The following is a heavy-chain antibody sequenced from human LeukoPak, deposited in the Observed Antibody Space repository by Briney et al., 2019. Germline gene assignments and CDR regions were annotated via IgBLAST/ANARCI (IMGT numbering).Heavy chain of an antibody. Sequence: GGSLRLSCAASGFTFSNAWMSWVRQAPGKGLEWVGRIKSKTDGGTTDYAAPVKGSFTISRDDSKNTLYLQMNSLKTEDTAVYYCNWYCSGGSCYSSFQHWGQGTLVTVSS. CDR3: NWYCSGGSCYSSFQH. J-gene: IGHJ1*01. D-gene: IGHD2-15*01. CDR2: IKSKTDGGTT. CDR1: GFTFSNAW. V-gene: IGHV3-15*01.